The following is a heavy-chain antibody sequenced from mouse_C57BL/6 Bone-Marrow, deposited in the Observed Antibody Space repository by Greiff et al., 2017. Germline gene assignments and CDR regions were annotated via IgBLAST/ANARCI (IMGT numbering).Heavy chain of an antibody. Sequence: QVQLQQPGAELVKPGASVKLSCKASGYTFTSYWMHWVKQRPGRGLEWIGRIDPNSGGTKYNEKFKSKATLTVDKPSITAYMQLSSLTSDDSAVYYGAHGNYFYWYFAVWGTGTTVTVSS. J-gene: IGHJ1*03. CDR3: AHGNYFYWYFAV. CDR1: GYTFTSYW. D-gene: IGHD2-1*01. V-gene: IGHV1-72*01. CDR2: IDPNSGGT.